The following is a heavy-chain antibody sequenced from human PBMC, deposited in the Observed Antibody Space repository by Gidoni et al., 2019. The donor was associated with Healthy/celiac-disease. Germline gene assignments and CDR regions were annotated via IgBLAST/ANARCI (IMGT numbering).Heavy chain of an antibody. V-gene: IGHV3-9*01. D-gene: IGHD5-18*01. CDR1: GFTFEDYA. Sequence: EVQLVESGGGLVQPGRSLRLSCVASGFTFEDYAMHWVRQAPGKGLEWVSGISWNSGTIGYADSVKGRFIISRDNAKNSLYLQMNSLRAEDTALYYCAKDMAETSMAEYYYYGMDVWGQGTTVTVSS. CDR3: AKDMAETSMAEYYYYGMDV. CDR2: ISWNSGTI. J-gene: IGHJ6*02.